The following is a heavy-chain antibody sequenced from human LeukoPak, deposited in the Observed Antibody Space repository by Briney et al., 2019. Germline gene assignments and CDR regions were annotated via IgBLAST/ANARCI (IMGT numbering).Heavy chain of an antibody. Sequence: ASVKVSCKASGYTFTAYYIHWVRQAPGQGLEWMGWVNPNSGDTSYPQKFQGRVTMTRDTSISTAYMELSRLGSDDTAAYYCARRSGVLTGYSNWGQGTLVTVSS. CDR1: GYTFTAYY. J-gene: IGHJ1*01. CDR2: VNPNSGDT. D-gene: IGHD3-9*01. V-gene: IGHV1-2*02. CDR3: ARRSGVLTGYSN.